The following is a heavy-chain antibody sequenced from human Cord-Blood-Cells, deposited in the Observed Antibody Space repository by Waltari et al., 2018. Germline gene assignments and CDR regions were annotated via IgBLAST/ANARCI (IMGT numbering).Heavy chain of an antibody. V-gene: IGHV3-73*02. Sequence: EVQLVESGGGWVQPGGSLKLSCAPPGFTFRGFAMHWVRQASGKGLWWVGRIRSKANSYATAYAASVKGRFTISRDDSKNTAYLQMNSLKTEDTAVYYCTRHSHSSPTDYWGQGTLVTVSS. J-gene: IGHJ4*02. CDR2: IRSKANSYAT. CDR3: TRHSHSSPTDY. D-gene: IGHD6-13*01. CDR1: GFTFRGFA.